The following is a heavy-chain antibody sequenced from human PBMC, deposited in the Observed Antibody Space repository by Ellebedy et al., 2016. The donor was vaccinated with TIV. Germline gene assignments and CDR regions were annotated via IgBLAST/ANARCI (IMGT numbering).Heavy chain of an antibody. CDR1: GFSLSTSGVG. Sequence: SGPTLVXPTQTLTLTCTFSGFSLSTSGVGVGWIRQPPGKALEWLALIYWDDDKRYSPSLKSRLTITKDTSKNQVVLTMTNMDPVDTATYYCAHRRGYYDILTGYRSKYNWFDPWGQGTLVTVSS. D-gene: IGHD3-9*01. CDR3: AHRRGYYDILTGYRSKYNWFDP. CDR2: IYWDDDK. J-gene: IGHJ5*02. V-gene: IGHV2-5*02.